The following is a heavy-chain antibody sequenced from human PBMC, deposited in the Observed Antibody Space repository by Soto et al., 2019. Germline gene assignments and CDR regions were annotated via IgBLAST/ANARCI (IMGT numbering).Heavy chain of an antibody. CDR1: GYTFTSYD. CDR2: MNPNSGNT. CDR3: ARSRTRDIVVVPAAAADAFDI. J-gene: IGHJ3*02. D-gene: IGHD2-2*01. Sequence: ASVKVSCKASGYTFTSYDINWVRQATGQGLEWMGWMNPNSGNTGYAQKFQGRVTMTRNTSISTAYMELSSLRSEDTAVYYCARSRTRDIVVVPAAAADAFDIWGQGTMVTVSS. V-gene: IGHV1-8*02.